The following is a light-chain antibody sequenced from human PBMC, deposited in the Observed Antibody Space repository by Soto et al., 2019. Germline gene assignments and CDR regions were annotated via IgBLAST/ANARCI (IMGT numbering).Light chain of an antibody. CDR1: QSVLYSSNNKNY. J-gene: IGKJ2*01. CDR2: WAS. V-gene: IGKV4-1*01. Sequence: DILMTQFPDSLAVSLGERATINCKSSQSVLYSSNNKNYLDWYQQKPGQPPKLLIYWASTRESGVPDRFSASGSGTDFTLTISSLQAEDVAVYYCLQYYGNPPSFGQGTKLEIK. CDR3: LQYYGNPPS.